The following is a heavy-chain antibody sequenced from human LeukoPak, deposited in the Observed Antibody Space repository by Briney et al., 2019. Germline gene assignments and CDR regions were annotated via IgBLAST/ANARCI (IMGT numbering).Heavy chain of an antibody. CDR2: ISHDGANK. V-gene: IGHV3-30*04. CDR1: GFTFSNSA. CDR3: ASEDVDTGDF. Sequence: GGSLRLSCAGSGFTFSNSAIHWVRLAPGKGLEWVAFISHDGANKYFSHSVDGRFTVSRLNSQNTPYLQMSNLRPEDTAIYYCASEDVDTGDFWGQGTLVTVSS. J-gene: IGHJ4*02. D-gene: IGHD5-18*01.